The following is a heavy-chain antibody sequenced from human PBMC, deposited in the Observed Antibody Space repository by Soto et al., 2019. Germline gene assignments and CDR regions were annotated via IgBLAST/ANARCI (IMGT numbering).Heavy chain of an antibody. Sequence: PGGSLRLSCAASGFTFSSYGMHWVRQAPGKGLEWVAVIWYDGSNKYYADSVKGRFTISRDNSKSTLYLQMNSLRAEDTAVYYCARYPYYYDRSGSFDYWGQGPLVTVSS. CDR1: GFTFSSYG. CDR2: IWYDGSNK. V-gene: IGHV3-33*01. D-gene: IGHD3-22*01. J-gene: IGHJ4*02. CDR3: ARYPYYYDRSGSFDY.